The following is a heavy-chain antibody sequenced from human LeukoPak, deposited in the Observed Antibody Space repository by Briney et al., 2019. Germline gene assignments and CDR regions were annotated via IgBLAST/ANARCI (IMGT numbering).Heavy chain of an antibody. Sequence: ASVKVSCKASGYTFTSYDINWVRQATGQGLEWMGWMNPNSGNTGYAQKFQGRVTMTRNTSISTAYMELSSLRSEDTAVYYCARDIPGGGYYDRYNWFDPWGQGTLVTVSS. CDR3: ARDIPGGGYYDRYNWFDP. CDR1: GYTFTSYD. J-gene: IGHJ5*02. V-gene: IGHV1-8*01. CDR2: MNPNSGNT. D-gene: IGHD3-10*02.